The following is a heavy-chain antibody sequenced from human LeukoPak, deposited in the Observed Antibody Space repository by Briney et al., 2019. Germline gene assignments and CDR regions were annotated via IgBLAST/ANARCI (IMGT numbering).Heavy chain of an antibody. CDR3: AKASSGAHDC. Sequence: GGSLRLSCEASGFTFSNYWMRWVRQAPGKGREWVASIKQDGREKYYVDSVKGRFTISSDNAKNSLYLQMNYLRAEDTAVYYCAKASSGAHDCWGQGTLVTVSS. J-gene: IGHJ4*02. V-gene: IGHV3-7*04. D-gene: IGHD1-26*01. CDR1: GFTFSNYW. CDR2: IKQDGREK.